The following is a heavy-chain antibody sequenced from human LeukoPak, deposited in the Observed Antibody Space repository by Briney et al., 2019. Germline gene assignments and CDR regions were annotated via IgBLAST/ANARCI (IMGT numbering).Heavy chain of an antibody. D-gene: IGHD2-2*01. Sequence: SETLSLTCTVSGGSVSSYYWSWIRQPAGMGLEWIGRIYTSGSTNYNPSLKSRVTMSVDTCKNQFSLKLSSVTAADTAVYYCAGQQDIVVVPASYYYMDVWGKGTTVTVSS. J-gene: IGHJ6*03. V-gene: IGHV4-4*07. CDR1: GGSVSSYY. CDR3: AGQQDIVVVPASYYYMDV. CDR2: IYTSGST.